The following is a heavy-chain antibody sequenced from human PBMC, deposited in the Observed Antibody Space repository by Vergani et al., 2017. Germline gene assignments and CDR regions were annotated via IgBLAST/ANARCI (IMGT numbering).Heavy chain of an antibody. D-gene: IGHD1-1*01. Sequence: QVQLVQSGAEVKKPGSSVKVSCKASGGTFSSYTISWVRQAPGQGLEWMGRMNPNSGTTGYAQKFQDRVTMTADTSTNTAYMELRSLRSDDTAVYFCARVAPSNSEVTPTAFDVWGQGTMVTVSS. CDR2: MNPNSGTT. V-gene: IGHV1-69*08. CDR3: ARVAPSNSEVTPTAFDV. CDR1: GGTFSSYT. J-gene: IGHJ3*01.